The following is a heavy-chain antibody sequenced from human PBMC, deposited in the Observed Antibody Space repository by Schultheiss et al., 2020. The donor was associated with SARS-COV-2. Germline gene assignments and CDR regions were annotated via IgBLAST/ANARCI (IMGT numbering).Heavy chain of an antibody. D-gene: IGHD3-10*01. CDR2: ISYDGSNK. Sequence: GGSLRLSCAASGFTFSSYAMHWVRQAPGKGLEWVAVISYDGSNKYYADSVKGRFTISRDNSKNTLYLQMNSLRAEDTAVYYCAKMRYYGSGSYYSVDYWGQGTLVTVSS. J-gene: IGHJ4*02. CDR3: AKMRYYGSGSYYSVDY. CDR1: GFTFSSYA. V-gene: IGHV3-30*11.